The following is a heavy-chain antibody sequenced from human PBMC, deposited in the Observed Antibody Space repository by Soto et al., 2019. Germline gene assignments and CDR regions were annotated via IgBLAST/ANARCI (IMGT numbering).Heavy chain of an antibody. V-gene: IGHV5-51*01. Sequence: GESLKISCKGSGYSFTSYWIGWVRQMPGKGLEWMGIMNPGDSETRYSPSFQGQITMSADRSISTAYLQWSSLKASDTAVYYCARYPPNYYAMDVWGQGTTVTVSS. CDR1: GYSFTSYW. J-gene: IGHJ6*02. CDR3: ARYPPNYYAMDV. CDR2: MNPGDSET.